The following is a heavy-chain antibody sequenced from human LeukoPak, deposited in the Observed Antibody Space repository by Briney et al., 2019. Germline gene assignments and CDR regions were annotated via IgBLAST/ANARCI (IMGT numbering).Heavy chain of an antibody. CDR3: ARDIVVVPAAIKAYNWFDP. Sequence: SETLSLTCAVYGGSFSGYYWSWIRQPPGKGLEWIGEINHSGSTNYDPSLKSRVTISVDTSKNQFSLKLSSVTAADTAVYYCARDIVVVPAAIKAYNWFDPWGQGTLVTVSS. V-gene: IGHV4-34*01. CDR2: INHSGST. D-gene: IGHD2-2*02. J-gene: IGHJ5*02. CDR1: GGSFSGYY.